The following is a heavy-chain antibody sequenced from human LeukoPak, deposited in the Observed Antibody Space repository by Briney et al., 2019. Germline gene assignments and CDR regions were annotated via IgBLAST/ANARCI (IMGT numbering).Heavy chain of an antibody. J-gene: IGHJ4*02. Sequence: TSETLSLTCAVSGGSISTTHWWSWVRQPPGKGLEWIGEVFQSGRTKYNPSLESRLTMSVDKSRNQFSLRLTSATAADTAVYHCARVPAFYYADHWTSSNYFDYWGQGTLVTVSS. CDR2: VFQSGRT. CDR1: GGSISTTHW. D-gene: IGHD4-17*01. CDR3: ARVPAFYYADHWTSSNYFDY. V-gene: IGHV4-4*02.